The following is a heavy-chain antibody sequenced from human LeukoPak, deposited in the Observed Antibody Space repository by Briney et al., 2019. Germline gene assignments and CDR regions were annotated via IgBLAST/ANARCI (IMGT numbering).Heavy chain of an antibody. CDR3: AKASLRFLEWLPPDAFDI. J-gene: IGHJ3*02. Sequence: GGSLRLSCAASGFTFSSYGMHWVRQAPGKGLEWVAVISYDGSNKYYADSVKGRFTISRDNSKNTLYLQMNSLRAEDTAVHYCAKASLRFLEWLPPDAFDIWGQGTMVTVSS. CDR2: ISYDGSNK. CDR1: GFTFSSYG. D-gene: IGHD3-3*01. V-gene: IGHV3-30*18.